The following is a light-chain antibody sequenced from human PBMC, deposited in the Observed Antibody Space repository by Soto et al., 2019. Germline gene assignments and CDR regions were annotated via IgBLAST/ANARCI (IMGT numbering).Light chain of an antibody. V-gene: IGLV2-14*01. CDR1: SSDFGGYNY. Sequence: QSVLTQPGSVSGSPGQSITISCTGTSSDFGGYNYVSWYQQHPGKAPKLMIYEVTNRPSGVSNRFSGSKSGNTASLTISGLQAEDETHYYCSSYTSSSTVVFGGGTQMTVL. CDR2: EVT. CDR3: SSYTSSSTVV. J-gene: IGLJ2*01.